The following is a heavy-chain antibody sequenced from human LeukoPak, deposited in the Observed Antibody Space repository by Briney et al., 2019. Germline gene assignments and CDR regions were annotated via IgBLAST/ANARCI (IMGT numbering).Heavy chain of an antibody. J-gene: IGHJ4*02. V-gene: IGHV3-23*01. CDR1: GFTFSNYG. D-gene: IGHD6-19*01. CDR3: AKDILGYSSGYFDY. CDR2: ITNSGGST. Sequence: GGSLRLSCAASGFTFSNYGMSWVRQAPGKGLEWVSTITNSGGSTYYAASVKGRFTISRDNSKNTLYLQMNSLRAEDTAVYYCAKDILGYSSGYFDYWGQGTLVTVSS.